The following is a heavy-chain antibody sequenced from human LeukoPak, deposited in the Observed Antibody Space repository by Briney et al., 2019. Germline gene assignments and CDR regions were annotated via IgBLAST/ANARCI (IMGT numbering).Heavy chain of an antibody. J-gene: IGHJ4*02. CDR2: IYDSGNT. CDR3: ARVHPYYDFWTGYSKSFDY. V-gene: IGHV4-34*01. Sequence: SETLSLTCAVYGGSFSGYYWSWIRQPPGKGLEWIGSIYDSGNTYYNPSLNSRVTISVDTSQNQFSLKLSSVTAADTAVYYCARVHPYYDFWTGYSKSFDYWGQGTLVTVSS. CDR1: GGSFSGYY. D-gene: IGHD3-3*01.